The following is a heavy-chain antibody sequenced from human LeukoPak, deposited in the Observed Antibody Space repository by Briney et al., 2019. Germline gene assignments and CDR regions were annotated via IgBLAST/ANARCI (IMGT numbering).Heavy chain of an antibody. Sequence: GGSLRLSCAASGFTFTNYWMSWVRQAPGKGLEWVANIKQDGSEKYYVDSVRGRFTISRDNAKNSLYLQMNSLRAEDTAVYYRARDPWGNYGDYWGQGTLVTVSS. J-gene: IGHJ4*02. V-gene: IGHV3-7*01. CDR1: GFTFTNYW. CDR3: ARDPWGNYGDY. D-gene: IGHD7-27*01. CDR2: IKQDGSEK.